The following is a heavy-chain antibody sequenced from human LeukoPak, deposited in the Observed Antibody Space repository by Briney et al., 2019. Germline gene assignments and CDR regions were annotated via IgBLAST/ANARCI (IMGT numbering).Heavy chain of an antibody. Sequence: SVKVSCKASGGTFSSYAISWVRQAPGQGREWMGGIIPIFGRANYAQKFQGRVTITTDEYTSKAYMEMSRLRSEDTAVYYCAIETARGFGELLGAFDIWGQGTMVTVSS. CDR2: IIPIFGRA. D-gene: IGHD3-10*01. J-gene: IGHJ3*02. CDR3: AIETARGFGELLGAFDI. CDR1: GGTFSSYA. V-gene: IGHV1-69*05.